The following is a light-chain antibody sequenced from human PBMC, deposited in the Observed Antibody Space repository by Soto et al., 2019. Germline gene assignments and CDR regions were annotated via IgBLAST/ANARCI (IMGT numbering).Light chain of an antibody. V-gene: IGKV1-5*03. J-gene: IGKJ2*01. CDR2: TAS. CDR3: QHYNNYPVT. Sequence: EIEVTQSPSTLSASVGDRVTISCRASQSIGIWLAWYQQKTGKAPNLLIYTASTLGSGVPSRFSGSGSGTEFTLTISSLQPDDFATYYCQHYNNYPVTFGRGTKLEIK. CDR1: QSIGIW.